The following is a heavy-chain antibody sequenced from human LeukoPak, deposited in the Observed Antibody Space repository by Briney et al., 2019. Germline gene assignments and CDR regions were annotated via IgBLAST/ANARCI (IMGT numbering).Heavy chain of an antibody. J-gene: IGHJ4*02. D-gene: IGHD5-12*01. CDR3: ARQYSGYDDY. Sequence: PSETLSLTCTVSGGSISSYYWSWIRQPPGKGLEWIGYIYYSGSTNYNPSLKSRVTISVDTSKNQFSLKLSSVTAADTAVYYYARQYSGYDDYWGQGTLVTVSS. V-gene: IGHV4-59*08. CDR2: IYYSGST. CDR1: GGSISSYY.